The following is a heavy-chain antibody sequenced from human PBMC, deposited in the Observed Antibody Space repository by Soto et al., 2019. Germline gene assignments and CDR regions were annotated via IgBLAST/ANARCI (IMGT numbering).Heavy chain of an antibody. J-gene: IGHJ5*02. CDR3: AIPTPPVTLVPGLVIGNWFDP. V-gene: IGHV1-2*02. D-gene: IGHD3-10*01. CDR2: INPKRGAT. Sequence: ASVKVSCKASGKTFRDYSLHWVRQAPGQGLEWMGWINPKRGATNFAQRFQGRLTMARDTSTTTVYMELNSLISDDTAVYYCAIPTPPVTLVPGLVIGNWFDPWGQGTLVTVSS. CDR1: GKTFRDYS.